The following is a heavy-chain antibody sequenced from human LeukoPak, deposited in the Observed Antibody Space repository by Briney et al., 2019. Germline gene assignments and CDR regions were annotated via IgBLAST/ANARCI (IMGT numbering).Heavy chain of an antibody. Sequence: GGSLRLSCAASGFTFSSSDMHWVRQATGKGLEWVSAIGTAGDTYYQGSVKGRFTISRDNSKNTAYLEMSSLRGEDTAVYYCSKKSPTDAIVGNYFGNWGQGTLVTVSS. CDR2: IGTAGDT. J-gene: IGHJ4*02. CDR3: SKKSPTDAIVGNYFGN. CDR1: GFTFSSSD. V-gene: IGHV3-13*01. D-gene: IGHD2-21*01.